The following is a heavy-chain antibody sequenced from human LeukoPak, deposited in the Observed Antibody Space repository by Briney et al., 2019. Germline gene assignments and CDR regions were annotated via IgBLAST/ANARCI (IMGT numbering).Heavy chain of an antibody. D-gene: IGHD2-2*01. Sequence: GRSLRLSCAASGFTFSSYAVHWVRQAPGKGLEWVAVISYDGSNKYYAGSVKGRFTISRDNSKNTLYLQMNSLRAEDTAVYYCARMEADIVVVPAASFDYWGQGTLVTVSS. CDR2: ISYDGSNK. J-gene: IGHJ4*02. CDR3: ARMEADIVVVPAASFDY. CDR1: GFTFSSYA. V-gene: IGHV3-30-3*01.